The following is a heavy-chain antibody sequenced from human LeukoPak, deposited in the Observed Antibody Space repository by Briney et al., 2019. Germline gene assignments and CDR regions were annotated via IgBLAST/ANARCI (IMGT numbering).Heavy chain of an antibody. CDR1: GYIFTRYG. Sequence: GASVKVSCKASGYIFTRYGISWVRQAPGQGLEGMGWISAHYGNTNYAQKFQDRVTMTTDTSTNTAYMELRSLRPDDTAVYYCARDFFHGHCSGLSCFLLDYWGQGSLVTVSS. J-gene: IGHJ4*02. V-gene: IGHV1-18*04. CDR2: ISAHYGNT. CDR3: ARDFFHGHCSGLSCFLLDY. D-gene: IGHD2-15*01.